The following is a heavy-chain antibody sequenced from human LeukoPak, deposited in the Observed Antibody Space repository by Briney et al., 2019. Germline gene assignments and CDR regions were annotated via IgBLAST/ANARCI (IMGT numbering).Heavy chain of an antibody. CDR1: AYTFTSYD. V-gene: IGHV1-8*01. J-gene: IGHJ6*02. CDR2: MNPNSGNT. D-gene: IGHD2-2*01. Sequence: GASVKVSCKASAYTFTSYDMNWVRQATGQGLEGMGWMNPNSGNTGYAQKFQGRVTMTRNTSISTAYMELSSLRAEDTAVYYCARDSGDIVVVPAAQNYYYYGMDVWGQGTTVTVSS. CDR3: ARDSGDIVVVPAAQNYYYYGMDV.